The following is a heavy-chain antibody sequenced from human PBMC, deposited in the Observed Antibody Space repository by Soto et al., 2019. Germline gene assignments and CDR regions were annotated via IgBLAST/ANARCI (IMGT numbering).Heavy chain of an antibody. CDR2: IWYDGSNK. Sequence: GESLKISCAASGFTFSSYGMHWVRQAPGKGLEWVAVIWYDGSNKYYADSVKGRFTISRDNSKNTLYLQMNSLRAEDTAVYYCARGFEMATVYFDYWGQGTLVTVSS. J-gene: IGHJ4*02. CDR1: GFTFSSYG. D-gene: IGHD4-4*01. V-gene: IGHV3-33*01. CDR3: ARGFEMATVYFDY.